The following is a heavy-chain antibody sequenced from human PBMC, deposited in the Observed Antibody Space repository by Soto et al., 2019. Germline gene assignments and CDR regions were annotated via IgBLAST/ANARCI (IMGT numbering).Heavy chain of an antibody. V-gene: IGHV1-8*01. CDR2: MNPNSGNT. D-gene: IGHD3-10*01. J-gene: IGHJ6*03. Sequence: ASVKVSCKASGYTFTSYDINWVRQATGQRLEWLGWMNPNSGNTGYAQKFQGRVTMTRNTSISTAYMELSSLRSEDTAVYYCARSYGSGSYSVLYYYYYMDVWGKGTTVTVSS. CDR1: GYTFTSYD. CDR3: ARSYGSGSYSVLYYYYYMDV.